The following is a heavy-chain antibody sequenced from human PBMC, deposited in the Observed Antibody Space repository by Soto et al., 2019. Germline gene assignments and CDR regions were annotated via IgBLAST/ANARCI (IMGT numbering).Heavy chain of an antibody. CDR1: GFTLSNFW. V-gene: IGHV3-7*01. J-gene: IGHJ3*02. CDR2: IKQGGIEK. Sequence: EVQLVESGGDLAQPGGSLRLSCAASGFTLSNFWVNWVRQAPGKGLEWVANIKQGGIEKNYVDSVKGRFTISRDDTKNSLFLQMNNLRAEDTAVYYCLETTSAFDIWGRGTTVTVSS. D-gene: IGHD4-17*01. CDR3: LETTSAFDI.